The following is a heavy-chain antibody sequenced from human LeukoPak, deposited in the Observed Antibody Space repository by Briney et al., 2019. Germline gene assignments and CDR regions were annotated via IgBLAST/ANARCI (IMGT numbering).Heavy chain of an antibody. CDR2: ISGSGGSL. V-gene: IGHV3-23*01. Sequence: GGSLRLSCAASGFTFSSYAMTWVRQAPGKGLEWVSGISGSGGSLYSADSVKGRFTISRDNSKKTLYMQMNSLRAEDTAVYYCTKHRGGWIDAFDIWGQGTMVTVSS. J-gene: IGHJ3*02. CDR3: TKHRGGWIDAFDI. CDR1: GFTFSSYA. D-gene: IGHD5-12*01.